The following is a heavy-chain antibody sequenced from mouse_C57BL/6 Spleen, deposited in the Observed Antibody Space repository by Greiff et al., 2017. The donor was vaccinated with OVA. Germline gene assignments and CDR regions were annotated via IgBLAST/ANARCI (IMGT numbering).Heavy chain of an antibody. CDR1: GFSLTSYG. J-gene: IGHJ4*01. CDR2: IWRGGST. Sequence: VHLVESGPGLVQPSQSLSITCTVSGFSLTSYGVHWVRQSPGKGLEWLGVIWRGGSTDYNAAFMSRLSITKDNSKSQVFFKMNSLQADDTAIYYCAKGGTTVVAWDYYAMDYWGQGTSVTVSS. D-gene: IGHD1-1*01. CDR3: AKGGTTVVAWDYYAMDY. V-gene: IGHV2-5*01.